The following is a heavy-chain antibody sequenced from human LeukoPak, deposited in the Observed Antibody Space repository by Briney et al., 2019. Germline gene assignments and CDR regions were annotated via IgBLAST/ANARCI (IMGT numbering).Heavy chain of an antibody. J-gene: IGHJ4*02. Sequence: KTSETLSLTCAVYGGSFSGCYWSWIRQPPGKGLEWIGEINHSGSTNYNPSLKSRVTISVDTSKNQFSLKLSSVTAADTAVYYCAREGVVGAYGHFDYWGQGTLVTVSS. CDR2: INHSGST. CDR3: AREGVVGAYGHFDY. V-gene: IGHV4-34*01. CDR1: GGSFSGCY. D-gene: IGHD2-15*01.